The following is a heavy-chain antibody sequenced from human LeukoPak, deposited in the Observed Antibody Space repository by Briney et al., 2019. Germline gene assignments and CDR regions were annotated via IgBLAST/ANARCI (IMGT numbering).Heavy chain of an antibody. V-gene: IGHV3-48*01. J-gene: IGHJ4*02. CDR3: ARDLGNYDFWSGSHFDY. CDR2: ISSSSSTI. CDR1: GFTFSSYS. D-gene: IGHD3-3*01. Sequence: GGSLGLSCAASGFTFSSYSMNWVRQAPGKGLEWVSYISSSSSTIYYADSVKGRFTISRDNAKNSLYLQMNSLRAEDTAVYYCARDLGNYDFWSGSHFDYWGQGTLVTVSS.